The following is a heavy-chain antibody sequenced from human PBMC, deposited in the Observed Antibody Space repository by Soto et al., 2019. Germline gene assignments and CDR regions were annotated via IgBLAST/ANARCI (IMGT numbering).Heavy chain of an antibody. CDR3: ARSSDSFYYGSGSYYNF. D-gene: IGHD3-10*01. Sequence: QVQLVQSGAEVKKPGSSVKVSCKASGGTFSSYAISWVRQAPGQGLEWMGGIIPIFGTANYAQKFQGRVKITADESTSTAYMELSSLRSEDTAVYYCARSSDSFYYGSGSYYNFWGQGTLVAVSS. CDR2: IIPIFGTA. CDR1: GGTFSSYA. V-gene: IGHV1-69*01. J-gene: IGHJ4*02.